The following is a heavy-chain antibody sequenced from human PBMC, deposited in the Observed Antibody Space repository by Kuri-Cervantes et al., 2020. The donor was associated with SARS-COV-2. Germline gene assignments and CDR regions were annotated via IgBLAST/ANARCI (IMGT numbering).Heavy chain of an antibody. V-gene: IGHV4-30-4*08. J-gene: IGHJ4*02. D-gene: IGHD7-27*01. CDR3: ARAFNWAMYYFDY. CDR2: IYYSGST. Sequence: SETLSLTCTVSGGCISSSSYYWGWIRQPPGKGLEWIGYIYYSGSTYYNPSLKSRVTISVDTSKNQFSLKPSSVTAADTAVYYCARAFNWAMYYFDYWGQGTLVTVSS. CDR1: GGCISSSSYY.